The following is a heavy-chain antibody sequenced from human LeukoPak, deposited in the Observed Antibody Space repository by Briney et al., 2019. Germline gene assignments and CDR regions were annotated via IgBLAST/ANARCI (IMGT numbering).Heavy chain of an antibody. CDR3: ARNFGGLGY. V-gene: IGHV1-18*01. J-gene: IGHJ4*02. D-gene: IGHD3-16*01. CDR1: GYTFTNHG. Sequence: ASVKVSCKASGYTFTNHGLGWVRQAPGQGLEWMGWISTYNGNTNYAQKFQGRVTITRNISISTVYLELSSLRSEDTAVYYCARNFGGLGYWGQGTLVTVSS. CDR2: ISTYNGNT.